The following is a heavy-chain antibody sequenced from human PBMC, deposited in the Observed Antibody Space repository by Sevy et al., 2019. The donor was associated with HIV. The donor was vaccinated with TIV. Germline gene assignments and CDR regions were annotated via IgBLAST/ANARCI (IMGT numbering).Heavy chain of an antibody. D-gene: IGHD6-19*01. CDR1: GFTFSSYG. Sequence: GGSLRLSCAASGFTFSSYGMHWVRQAPGKGLEWVAVISYDGSNKYYADSVKGRFTISRDNSKNTLYLQMNSLRAEETAVYYCAKDRRAVAAQDYWGQGTLVTVSS. CDR2: ISYDGSNK. V-gene: IGHV3-30*18. J-gene: IGHJ4*02. CDR3: AKDRRAVAAQDY.